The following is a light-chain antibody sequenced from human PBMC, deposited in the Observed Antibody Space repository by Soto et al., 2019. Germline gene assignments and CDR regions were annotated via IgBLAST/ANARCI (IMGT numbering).Light chain of an antibody. CDR1: QGIRSA. V-gene: IGKV1-6*01. CDR2: AAS. Sequence: IQMTQSPSSLSASVGDRVTLTCWASQGIRSALAWYQQKPGQAPKVVIYAASILQSGVPPRFSGSGSGADFTLTISSLQPEDFATYYCVQDYNYPITFGQGTRLDIK. CDR3: VQDYNYPIT. J-gene: IGKJ5*01.